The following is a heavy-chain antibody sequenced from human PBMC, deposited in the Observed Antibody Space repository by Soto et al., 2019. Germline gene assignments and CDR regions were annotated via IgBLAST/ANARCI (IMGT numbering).Heavy chain of an antibody. J-gene: IGHJ5*02. CDR1: GFTFTTYW. V-gene: IGHV3-74*01. D-gene: IGHD6-13*01. Sequence: PGGSLRLSCAASGFTFTTYWMHWIRQAPGKGLMWVSRIKNDGSSISYADSVKGRFTISRDNAKNTLYLQMNSLRADDTAVYYCAREAAGRIRNWFDPWGQGTLVTVSS. CDR2: IKNDGSSI. CDR3: AREAAGRIRNWFDP.